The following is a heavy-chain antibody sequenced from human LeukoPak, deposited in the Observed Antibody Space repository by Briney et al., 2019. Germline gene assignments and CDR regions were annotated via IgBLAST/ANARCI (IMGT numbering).Heavy chain of an antibody. Sequence: PSETLSLTCTVSGGSISSYYWSWIRQPPGKGLEWIGYIYYSGSTNCNPSLKSRVTISVDTSKNQFSLKLSSVTAADTAVYYCAGASYDSSGVHWGQGTLVTVSP. V-gene: IGHV4-59*01. CDR2: IYYSGST. D-gene: IGHD3-22*01. CDR1: GGSISSYY. J-gene: IGHJ4*02. CDR3: AGASYDSSGVH.